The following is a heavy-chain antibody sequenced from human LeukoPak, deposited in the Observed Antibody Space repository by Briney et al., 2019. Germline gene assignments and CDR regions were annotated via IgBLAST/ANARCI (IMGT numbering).Heavy chain of an antibody. CDR2: LYISGST. J-gene: IGHJ4*02. CDR3: ARDLSGSLYFDY. V-gene: IGHV4-4*07. Sequence: SETLSLTCTVSGGSISSYYWSWIRQPAGRGLEWIGRLYISGSTDYNPSLKSRVTISVDTSNNQFSLNLNSVTAADTAVYFCARDLSGSLYFDYWGQGVLVTVSS. CDR1: GGSISSYY. D-gene: IGHD3-10*01.